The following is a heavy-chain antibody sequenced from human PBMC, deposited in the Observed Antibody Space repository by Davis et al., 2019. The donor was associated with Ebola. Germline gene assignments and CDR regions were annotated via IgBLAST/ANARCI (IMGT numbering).Heavy chain of an antibody. D-gene: IGHD3-22*01. J-gene: IGHJ4*02. CDR3: ARGQFYYDSVALAY. Sequence: PGGSLRLSCAASGFIFRDYWMTWVRQAPGKGLEWVANIKPDGTVKYYVDSVKGRFTISRDNSKNTLYLQMNSLRAEDTAVYYCARGQFYYDSVALAYWGQEALVTVSS. CDR1: GFIFRDYW. CDR2: IKPDGTVK. V-gene: IGHV3-7*01.